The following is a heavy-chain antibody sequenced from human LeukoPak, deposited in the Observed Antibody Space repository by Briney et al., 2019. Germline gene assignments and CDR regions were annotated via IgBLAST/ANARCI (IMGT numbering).Heavy chain of an antibody. V-gene: IGHV1-18*01. D-gene: IGHD3-9*01. J-gene: IGHJ4*02. CDR3: ARDTPDYDILTGYSSFDY. CDR2: ISAYNGNT. CDR1: GYTFTSYG. Sequence: GASVKVSCKASGYTFTSYGISWVRQAPGQGLEWMGWISAYNGNTNYAQKLQGRVTMTTDTSTSTAYMELRSLRSDDTAVYYCARDTPDYDILTGYSSFDYWGQGTLVTVSS.